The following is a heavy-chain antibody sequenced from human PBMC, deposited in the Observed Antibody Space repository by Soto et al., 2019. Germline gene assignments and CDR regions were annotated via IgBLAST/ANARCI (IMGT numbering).Heavy chain of an antibody. CDR1: GFTFSSYA. CDR2: ISGSGGST. CDR3: AKGSRAGSSSWYY. D-gene: IGHD6-13*01. J-gene: IGHJ4*02. Sequence: PGGSLRLSCAASGFTFSSYAMRWVRQAPGKGLEWVSAISGSGGSTYYADSVKGRFTISRDNSKNTLYLQMNSLRAEDTAVYYCAKGSRAGSSSWYYWGQGTLVTVSS. V-gene: IGHV3-23*01.